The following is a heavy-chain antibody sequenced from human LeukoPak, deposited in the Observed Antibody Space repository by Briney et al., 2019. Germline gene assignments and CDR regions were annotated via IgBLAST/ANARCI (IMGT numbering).Heavy chain of an antibody. J-gene: IGHJ5*02. V-gene: IGHV4-59*01. CDR1: GGSISSYY. Sequence: SETLSLTCTVSGGSISSYYWSWIRQPPGKGLEWIGYIYYSGSTNYNPSLKSRVTISVDTSKNQFSLKLSSVTAADTAVYCCARDPGGEGWFDPWGQGTLVTVSS. D-gene: IGHD2-21*01. CDR2: IYYSGST. CDR3: ARDPGGEGWFDP.